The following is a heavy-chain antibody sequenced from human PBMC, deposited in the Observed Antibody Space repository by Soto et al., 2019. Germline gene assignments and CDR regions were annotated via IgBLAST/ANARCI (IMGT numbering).Heavy chain of an antibody. Sequence: QVQLVQSGAEVKKPGASVKVSCKTSGYTFTSYHISWGRQAPGQGLEWMGWISAYNTNTNYAQKFQGRVTMTTDPLTITAYMELRSLSSDYTAGYYCARDTPPTDYWGQGTLVAVA. CDR2: ISAYNTNT. V-gene: IGHV1-18*01. CDR1: GYTFTSYH. CDR3: ARDTPPTDY. J-gene: IGHJ4*02.